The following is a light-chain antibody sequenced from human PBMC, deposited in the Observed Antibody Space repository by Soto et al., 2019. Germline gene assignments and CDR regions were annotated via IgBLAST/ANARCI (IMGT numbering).Light chain of an antibody. CDR2: DAY. CDR3: QQYESYSPLT. CDR1: QSIRSW. Sequence: IHVTQSPAILSASVGDRVTITCRASQSIRSWLAWYQQKPGKAPKLLIYDAYSLESGVPSRFSGRRSGTEFTLTIAGLQPEDFATYYCQQYESYSPLTFGGGTKVDIK. V-gene: IGKV1-5*01. J-gene: IGKJ4*01.